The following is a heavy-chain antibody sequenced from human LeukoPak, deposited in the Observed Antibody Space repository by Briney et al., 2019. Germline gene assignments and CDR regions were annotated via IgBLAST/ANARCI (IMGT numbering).Heavy chain of an antibody. CDR3: AKVGGWQLVYYYYYMDV. CDR2: ISGSGGST. CDR1: GFTFSSYA. V-gene: IGHV3-23*01. J-gene: IGHJ6*03. Sequence: GGSLRLSCAASGFTFSSYAMSWVRQAPGKGLEWVSAISGSGGSTYYADSVKGRFTISRDNSKNTLYLQMNSLRAEDTAVYYCAKVGGWQLVYYYYYMDVWGKGTTVTVSS. D-gene: IGHD6-6*01.